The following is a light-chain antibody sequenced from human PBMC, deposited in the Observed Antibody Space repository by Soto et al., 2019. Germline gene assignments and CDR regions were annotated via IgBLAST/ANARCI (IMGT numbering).Light chain of an antibody. CDR2: DAF. CDR1: QDIGND. Sequence: DIQMTQSPTSLSASVGDRVTITCQASQDIGNDLNWYQQRPGEPPKLLIYDAFNLETGVPARFRGSGSGTYFSLTIKNLQPEVFATYYCQQNDEVSNTFGQGTKLEIK. V-gene: IGKV1-33*01. CDR3: QQNDEVSNT. J-gene: IGKJ2*01.